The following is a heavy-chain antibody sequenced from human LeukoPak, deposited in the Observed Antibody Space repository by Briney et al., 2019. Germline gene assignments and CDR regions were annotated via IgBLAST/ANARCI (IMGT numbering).Heavy chain of an antibody. V-gene: IGHV3-23*01. CDR2: ISGGSFDT. J-gene: IGHJ6*03. CDR1: GFIFSDYA. CDR3: ARHRSWSGPAHSYMDV. D-gene: IGHD3-3*01. Sequence: GGSLRLSCAASGFIFSDYAMKWVRQAPGKGLEWVSIISGGSFDTYYADSVKGRFTISRDNSKNTLYLQMNSLRAEDTAVYYCARHRSWSGPAHSYMDVWGKGTTVTVSS.